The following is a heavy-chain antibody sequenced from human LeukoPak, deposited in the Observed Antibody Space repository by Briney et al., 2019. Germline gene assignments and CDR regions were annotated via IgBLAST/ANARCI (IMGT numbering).Heavy chain of an antibody. CDR1: GYTFTGYY. CDR2: INPNSGGT. J-gene: IGHJ6*02. CDR3: ARDLSQDWLAPREGMDV. Sequence: ASVKVSCKASGYTFTGYYMHWVRQAPGQGLEWMGWINPNSGGTNYAQKFQGRVTMTRDTSISTAYMELSRLRSDDTAVYYCARDLSQDWLAPREGMDVWGQGTTVTVSS. V-gene: IGHV1-2*02. D-gene: IGHD3/OR15-3a*01.